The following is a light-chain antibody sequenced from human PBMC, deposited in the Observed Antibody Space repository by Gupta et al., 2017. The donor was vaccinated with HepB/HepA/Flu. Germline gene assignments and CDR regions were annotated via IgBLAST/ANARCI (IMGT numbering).Light chain of an antibody. CDR3: QQYGSSPSLT. V-gene: IGKV3-20*01. CDR2: GAS. CDR1: QSVSSSY. Sequence: ELVLTQSPGTLSLSPGERAALSCRASQSVSSSYLAWYQQKHGQAPRLLIYGASSRATGIPDRFSGSGSGTDFTLTISRLEPEDFAVYYCQQYGSSPSLTFGGGTKVEIK. J-gene: IGKJ4*01.